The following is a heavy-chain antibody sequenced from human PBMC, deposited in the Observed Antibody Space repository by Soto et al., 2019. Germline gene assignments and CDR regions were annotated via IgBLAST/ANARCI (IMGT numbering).Heavy chain of an antibody. D-gene: IGHD4-17*01. J-gene: IGHJ6*02. CDR2: IWFDGSKK. CDR3: ARDRLVSYGYGLDV. Sequence: QMQLVESGGGVVQPGRSLRLSCAASGFTFRSYGIHWVRQAPGKGLEWVALIWFDGSKKYYVDSVKGRFAVSRDNSKNTLYLQMNSLRVEDTAVYYCARDRLVSYGYGLDVWGQRTTVTISS. CDR1: GFTFRSYG. V-gene: IGHV3-33*01.